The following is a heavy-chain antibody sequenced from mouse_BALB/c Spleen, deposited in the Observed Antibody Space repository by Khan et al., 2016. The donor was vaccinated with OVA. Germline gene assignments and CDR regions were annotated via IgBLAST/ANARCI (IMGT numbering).Heavy chain of an antibody. J-gene: IGHJ1*01. Sequence: EVQLQQSGPELVKPGASVKISCKTSGYTFTEYTMHWVKQSHGKSLEWIGRFNPNNGGTSYNQKFKGRATLTVDESSSTAYMELRSLTSEDSAVYYGARRDYDAYNWYFDVWGAGTTVTVSS. V-gene: IGHV1-22*01. CDR3: ARRDYDAYNWYFDV. D-gene: IGHD2-4*01. CDR1: GYTFTEYT. CDR2: FNPNNGGT.